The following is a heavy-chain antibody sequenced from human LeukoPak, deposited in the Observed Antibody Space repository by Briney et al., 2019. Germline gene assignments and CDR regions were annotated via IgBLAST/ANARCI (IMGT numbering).Heavy chain of an antibody. CDR3: ARALLLWFGESLPYYMDV. J-gene: IGHJ6*03. D-gene: IGHD3-10*01. CDR1: EFTFRSYG. V-gene: IGHV4-34*01. Sequence: GSLRLSCAASEFTFRSYGMHWVRQPPGKGLEWIGEINHSGSTNYNPSLKSRVTISVDTSKNQFSLKLSSVTAADTAVYYCARALLLWFGESLPYYMDVWGEGTTVTVSS. CDR2: INHSGST.